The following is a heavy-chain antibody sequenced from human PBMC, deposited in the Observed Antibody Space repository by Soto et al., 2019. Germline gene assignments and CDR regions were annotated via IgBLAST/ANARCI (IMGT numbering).Heavy chain of an antibody. CDR3: ARVGYDSSYGMDV. Sequence: GGSLRLSCAASGFTVSSNYMSWARQAPGKGLEWVSVIYSGGSTYYADSVKGRFTISRDNSKNTLYLQMNSLRAEDTAVYYCARVGYDSSYGMDVWGQGTTVTVSS. D-gene: IGHD3-3*01. CDR2: IYSGGST. V-gene: IGHV3-53*01. CDR1: GFTVSSNY. J-gene: IGHJ6*02.